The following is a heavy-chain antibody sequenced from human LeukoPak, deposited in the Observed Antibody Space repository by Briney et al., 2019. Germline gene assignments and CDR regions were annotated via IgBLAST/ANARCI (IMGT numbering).Heavy chain of an antibody. CDR2: ISWNSGSI. V-gene: IGHV3-9*01. CDR3: AKDMESGSCFGELWFDP. Sequence: GGSLRRSCAASGFTFDDYAMHWVRQAPGKGLEWVSGISWNSGSIGYADSVKGRFTISRDNAKNSLYLQMNSLRAEDTALYYCAKDMESGSCFGELWFDPWGQGTLVTVSS. CDR1: GFTFDDYA. J-gene: IGHJ5*02. D-gene: IGHD1-26*01.